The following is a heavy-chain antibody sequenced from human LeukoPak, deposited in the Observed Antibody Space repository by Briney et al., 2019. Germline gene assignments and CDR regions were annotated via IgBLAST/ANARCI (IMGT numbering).Heavy chain of an antibody. J-gene: IGHJ5*02. CDR1: GFTFNDYY. V-gene: IGHV3-11*01. Sequence: GGSLRLSCAASGFTFNDYYMSWIRQAPGKRLEWLSYINIGGTNTHYADSVKGRFTISRDNAKKSLYLEMNNLRAEDTAVYYCATDGAGFDTWGQGVLVTVSS. CDR3: ATDGAGFDT. CDR2: INIGGTNT.